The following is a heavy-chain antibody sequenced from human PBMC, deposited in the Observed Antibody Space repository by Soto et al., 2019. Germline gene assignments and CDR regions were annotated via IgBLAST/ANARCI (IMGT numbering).Heavy chain of an antibody. V-gene: IGHV1-69*13. J-gene: IGHJ6*02. CDR3: ARLKSYLGSYYYGMDV. D-gene: IGHD2-15*01. CDR2: IIPIFGTA. Sequence: SVKVSCKASGGTFSSYAISWVRQAPGQGLEWMGGIIPIFGTANYAQKFQGRVTITADESTSTAYMELSSLRSEDTAVYYRARLKSYLGSYYYGMDVWGQGTTVTVSS. CDR1: GGTFSSYA.